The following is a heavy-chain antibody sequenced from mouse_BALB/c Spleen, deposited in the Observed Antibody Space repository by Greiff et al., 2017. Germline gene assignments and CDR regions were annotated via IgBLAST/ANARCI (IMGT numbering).Heavy chain of an antibody. D-gene: IGHD1-2*01. Sequence: LQQPGAELVKPGASVKMSCKASGYTFTSYNMHWVKQTPGQGLEWIGAIYPGNGDTSYNQKFKGKATLTADKSSSTAYMQLSSLTSEDSAVYYCARSYYGYLYWGQGTTLTVSS. CDR1: GYTFTSYN. J-gene: IGHJ2*01. V-gene: IGHV1-12*01. CDR3: ARSYYGYLY. CDR2: IYPGNGDT.